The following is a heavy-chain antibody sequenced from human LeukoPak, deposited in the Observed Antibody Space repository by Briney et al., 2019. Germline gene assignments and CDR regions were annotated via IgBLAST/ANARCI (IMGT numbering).Heavy chain of an antibody. V-gene: IGHV7-4-1*02. CDR1: GYTFTSYA. CDR2: INTNTGNP. CDR3: ALGYCSSSSCYAVAFDI. Sequence: GASVKVSCKASGYTFTSYAMNWVRQAPGQGLEWMGWINTNTGNPTYAQGFTGRFVFSLDTSVSTAYLQISSLKAEDTAVYYCALGYCSSSSCYAVAFDIWGQGTMVTVSS. J-gene: IGHJ3*02. D-gene: IGHD2-2*01.